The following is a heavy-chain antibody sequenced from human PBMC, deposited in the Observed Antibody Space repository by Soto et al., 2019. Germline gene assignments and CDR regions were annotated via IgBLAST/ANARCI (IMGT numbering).Heavy chain of an antibody. Sequence: QLQLQESGSGLVKPSQTLSLTCAVSGGSMSSGGYSWSWIRQPPGKGLEWIGYIYHSGRTYYNPSLKSRVTISVDRSKNQFSLKLSSVTAADTAVYYCAREGNYYDSSGYYYGWYFDLWGRGTLVTVSS. D-gene: IGHD3-22*01. V-gene: IGHV4-30-2*01. J-gene: IGHJ2*01. CDR1: GGSMSSGGYS. CDR2: IYHSGRT. CDR3: AREGNYYDSSGYYYGWYFDL.